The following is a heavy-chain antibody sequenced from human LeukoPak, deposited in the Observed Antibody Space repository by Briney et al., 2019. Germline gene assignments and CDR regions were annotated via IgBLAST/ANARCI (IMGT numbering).Heavy chain of an antibody. CDR2: MNPINGNT. D-gene: IGHD3-10*01. V-gene: IGHV1-8*01. CDR1: GFTLTNYD. Sequence: ASVKVSCKASGFTLTNYDINWVRQAPGQGLEWMGWMNPINGNTGYARKLQGRATMTRDTSISTAYMELRSLTSEDTAIYYCVRDGEGVAISVNFWFDPWGQGTLVTVPS. CDR3: VRDGEGVAISVNFWFDP. J-gene: IGHJ5*02.